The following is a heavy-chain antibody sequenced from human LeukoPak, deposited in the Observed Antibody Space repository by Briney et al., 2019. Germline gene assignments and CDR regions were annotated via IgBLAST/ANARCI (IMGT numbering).Heavy chain of an antibody. CDR2: IYYSGST. Sequence: SSETLSLTCTVSGGSISISSYYWGWIRQPPGKGLEWIGSIYYSGSTYYNPSLKSRVTISVDTSKNQFSLKLSSVTAADTAVYYCARLWIVDTAMNYYYYYGMDVWGQGTTVTVSS. D-gene: IGHD5-18*01. CDR1: GGSISISSYY. CDR3: ARLWIVDTAMNYYYYYGMDV. V-gene: IGHV4-39*01. J-gene: IGHJ6*02.